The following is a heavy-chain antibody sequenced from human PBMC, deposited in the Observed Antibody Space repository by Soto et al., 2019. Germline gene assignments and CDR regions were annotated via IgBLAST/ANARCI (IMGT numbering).Heavy chain of an antibody. CDR3: ARAVPYSSSWYPFDY. J-gene: IGHJ4*02. CDR1: GGTFSSYT. V-gene: IGHV1-69*02. D-gene: IGHD6-13*01. Sequence: QVQLVQSGAEVKKPGSSVKVSCKASGGTFSSYTISWVRQAPGQGLEWMGRIIPILGIANYAQKFQGRVTIPSDKSTSTAYMALSSLRSEDTAVYYCARAVPYSSSWYPFDYWGQGTLVTVSS. CDR2: IIPILGIA.